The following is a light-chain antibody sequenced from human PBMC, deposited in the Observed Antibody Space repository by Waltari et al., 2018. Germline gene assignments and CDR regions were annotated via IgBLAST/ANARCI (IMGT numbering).Light chain of an antibody. CDR1: QSVRSNY. J-gene: IGKJ4*01. CDR2: GAS. V-gene: IGKV3-20*01. CDR3: QQYGDSPLT. Sequence: EIVLTQSPDTLSLSPGERDTLSCRASQSVRSNYLAWYQQKPGQAPRLLINGASSRATGVPDRFSASGSGTDFTLTISRLEPEDFAVYYCQQYGDSPLTFGGGTKVEIK.